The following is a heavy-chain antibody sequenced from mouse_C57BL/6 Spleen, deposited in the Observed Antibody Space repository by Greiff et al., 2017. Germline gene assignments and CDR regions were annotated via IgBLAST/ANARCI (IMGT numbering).Heavy chain of an antibody. CDR3: ARWGDYGYYYAMDY. J-gene: IGHJ4*01. CDR2: IDPSASYT. Sequence: VQLQQPGAELVMPGASVKLSCKASGYTFTSYWMHWVKQRPGQGLEWIGEIDPSASYTNYNQKFKGKSTLTVDKSSSTAYMQLSSLTSEDSAVYYCARWGDYGYYYAMDYWGQGTSVTVSS. V-gene: IGHV1-69*01. D-gene: IGHD1-2*01. CDR1: GYTFTSYW.